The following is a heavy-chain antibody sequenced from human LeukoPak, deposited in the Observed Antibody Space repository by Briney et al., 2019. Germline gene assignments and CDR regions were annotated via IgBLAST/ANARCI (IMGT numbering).Heavy chain of an antibody. D-gene: IGHD3-9*01. V-gene: IGHV4-59*01. CDR3: ARVGDYDILTGYPYYFDY. CDR2: IYDSGST. CDR1: GGSISSYY. Sequence: PSETLSLACTVSGGSISSYYWSWIRQPPGKGLEWIGYIYDSGSTNYNPSLKSRVTISVDTSKNQFSLKLSSVTAADTAVYYCARVGDYDILTGYPYYFDYWGQGTLVTVSS. J-gene: IGHJ4*02.